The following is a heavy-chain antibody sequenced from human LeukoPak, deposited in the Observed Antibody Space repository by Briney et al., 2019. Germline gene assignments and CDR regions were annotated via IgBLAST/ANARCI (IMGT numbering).Heavy chain of an antibody. CDR2: IYYSGST. J-gene: IGHJ5*02. CDR1: GGPISSSSYY. V-gene: IGHV4-39*07. CDR3: AREGESFGGYINWFDP. Sequence: SETLSLTCTVSGGPISSSSYYWGWIRQPPGKGLEWIGSIYYSGSTYYNPSLKSRVTISVDTSKNQFSLKLSSVTAADTAVYYCAREGESFGGYINWFDPWGQGTLVTVSS. D-gene: IGHD2-15*01.